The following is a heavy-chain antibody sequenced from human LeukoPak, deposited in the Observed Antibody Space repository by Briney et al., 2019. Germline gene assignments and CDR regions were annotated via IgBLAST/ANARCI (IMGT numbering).Heavy chain of an antibody. CDR2: TNPSGGST. J-gene: IGHJ5*02. CDR3: ARDRRMVPGWFDP. CDR1: GYTFTSYY. V-gene: IGHV1-46*01. D-gene: IGHD3-10*01. Sequence: ASVKVSCKASGYTFTSYYMHWVRQAPGQGLEWMGITNPSGGSTSYAQKFQGRVTMTRDTSTSTVYMELSSLRSEDTAVYYCARDRRMVPGWFDPWGQGTLVTVSS.